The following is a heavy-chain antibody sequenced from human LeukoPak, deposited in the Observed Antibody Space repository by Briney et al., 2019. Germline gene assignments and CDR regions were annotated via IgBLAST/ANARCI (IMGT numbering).Heavy chain of an antibody. CDR3: ARDSRFSDYYYGMDV. CDR2: HYSGGRT. V-gene: IGHV3-53*01. D-gene: IGHD3-10*01. J-gene: IGHJ6*02. CDR1: GFTVSTSY. Sequence: PGGSLRLSRAAPGFTVSTSYVSRVRQAPGKGPEWVSHHYSGGRTDYADSVKGRLTISRDNSKNTLYLQMNSLRAEDTAVYYCARDSRFSDYYYGMDVWGQGTTVTVSS.